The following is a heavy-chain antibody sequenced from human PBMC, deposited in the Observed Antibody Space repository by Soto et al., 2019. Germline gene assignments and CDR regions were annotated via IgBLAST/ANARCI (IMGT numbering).Heavy chain of an antibody. CDR3: APLSVSLSGPYGIHV. J-gene: IGHJ6*02. Sequence: TLSLTCSVSGYSVSSSDYYWAWIRQPPGKGLAWIGSMLYSGLTYYNPSLKSRVTLSVDTSKNQFSVRLNSVTASDTAVYYCAPLSVSLSGPYGIHVWGQGTTVTVSS. CDR2: MLYSGLT. D-gene: IGHD2-15*01. CDR1: GYSVSSSDYY. V-gene: IGHV4-39*01.